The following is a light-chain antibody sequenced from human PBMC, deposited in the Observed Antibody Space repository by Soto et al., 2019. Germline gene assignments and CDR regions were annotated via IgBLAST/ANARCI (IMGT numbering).Light chain of an antibody. CDR2: DAS. Sequence: EIVWRQSRAPLYLSPGDRATISCRASQSISSYLAWYQQKPGQAPSLLMYDASNMATGIPARFSGSGSGTDFTLTISSLEPDDFAVYYCQQRSDWPLTFGGGTKVDIK. CDR3: QQRSDWPLT. CDR1: QSISSY. V-gene: IGKV3-11*01. J-gene: IGKJ4*01.